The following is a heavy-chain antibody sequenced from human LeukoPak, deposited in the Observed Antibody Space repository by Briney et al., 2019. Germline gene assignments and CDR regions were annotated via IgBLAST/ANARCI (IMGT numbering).Heavy chain of an antibody. Sequence: PGGSLRLSCAASGFTFSSYGMHWVRQAPGKGLEWVAVIWYDGSNKYYADSVKGRFTISRDNSKNTLYLQMNSLRAEDTAVYYCAKLTEVVSNWFDPWGQGTLVTVSS. D-gene: IGHD2-2*01. CDR2: IWYDGSNK. J-gene: IGHJ5*02. CDR3: AKLTEVVSNWFDP. CDR1: GFTFSSYG. V-gene: IGHV3-33*06.